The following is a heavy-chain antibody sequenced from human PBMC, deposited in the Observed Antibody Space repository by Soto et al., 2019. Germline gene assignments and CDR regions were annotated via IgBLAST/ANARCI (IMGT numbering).Heavy chain of an antibody. Sequence: PGGSLRLSCAASGFTFSSYGMHWVRQAPGKGLEWVAVIWYDGSNKYYADSVKGRFTISRDNSKNTLYLQMNSLRAEDTAVYYCARDLRPNYYMDVWGKGTTVTVSS. J-gene: IGHJ6*03. CDR1: GFTFSSYG. V-gene: IGHV3-33*01. D-gene: IGHD3-16*01. CDR2: IWYDGSNK. CDR3: ARDLRPNYYMDV.